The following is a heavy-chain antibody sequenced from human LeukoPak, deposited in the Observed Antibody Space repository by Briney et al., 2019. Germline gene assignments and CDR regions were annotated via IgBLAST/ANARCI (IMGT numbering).Heavy chain of an antibody. CDR3: ARDQGDDSRVFDY. Sequence: ASVKVSCKASGYTFTGYYMHWVRQAPGQGLEWMGWINPNSGGTNYAQKFQGRVTMTRDTSISTAYMELSGLRSDDTAVYYCARDQGDDSRVFDYWGQGTLVTVSS. J-gene: IGHJ4*02. V-gene: IGHV1-2*02. D-gene: IGHD3-22*01. CDR1: GYTFTGYY. CDR2: INPNSGGT.